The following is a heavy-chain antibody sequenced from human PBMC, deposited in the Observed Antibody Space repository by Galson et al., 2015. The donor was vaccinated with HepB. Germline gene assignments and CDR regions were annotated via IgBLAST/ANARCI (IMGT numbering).Heavy chain of an antibody. Sequence: TCTVSGGSISSYYWSWIRQPPGKGLEWIGYIYYSGSTNYNPSLKSRVTISVDTSKNQFSLKLSSVTAADTAVYYCAGGDYAKTCYWGQGTLVTVSS. J-gene: IGHJ4*02. D-gene: IGHD4-17*01. CDR3: AGGDYAKTCY. CDR2: IYYSGST. V-gene: IGHV4-59*01. CDR1: GGSISSYY.